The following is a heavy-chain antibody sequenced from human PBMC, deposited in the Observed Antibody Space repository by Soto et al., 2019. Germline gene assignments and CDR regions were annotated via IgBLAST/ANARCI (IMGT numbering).Heavy chain of an antibody. CDR2: IHYSGST. Sequence: QVQLQESGPGLVKPSETLSLTCTVSGGSISTYFWSWIRQPPGKGLEWIGYIHYSGSTNYNPSLKSRVTISAGTSKNQFSLKLRSVTAADSAVYYCARMVGGVMFDYWGQGTLVTVSS. V-gene: IGHV4-59*01. J-gene: IGHJ4*02. CDR1: GGSISTYF. CDR3: ARMVGGVMFDY. D-gene: IGHD3-10*01.